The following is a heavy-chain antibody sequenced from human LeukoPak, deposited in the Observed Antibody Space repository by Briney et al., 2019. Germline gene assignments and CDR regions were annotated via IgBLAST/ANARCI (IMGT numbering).Heavy chain of an antibody. CDR2: VLYTGIT. V-gene: IGHV4-39*01. J-gene: IGHJ4*02. Sequence: SETLSLTCTASGGSISGSDYYWDWVRQPPGKGLEWIGSVLYTGITNYNPSLKSRLSISVDMSKTQFSLRLSSVTAADTAVYYCARQDYADAFYNWGQGTLVTVSS. CDR1: GGSISGSDYY. D-gene: IGHD4-17*01. CDR3: ARQDYADAFYN.